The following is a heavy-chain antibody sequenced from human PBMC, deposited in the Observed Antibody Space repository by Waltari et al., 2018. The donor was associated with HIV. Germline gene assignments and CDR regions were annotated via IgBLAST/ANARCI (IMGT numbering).Heavy chain of an antibody. J-gene: IGHJ4*02. D-gene: IGHD2-15*01. CDR1: GFTFSSYG. V-gene: IGHV3-30*02. CDR2: IRYDGSKK. Sequence: QVQLVESGGGVVQPGGSLRLSCAASGFTFSSYGMHWVRQAPGKGLEWVTFIRYDGSKKHYADSVKGRFTISRDNSDNTLYLEMNSLRTEDTAVYYCATNIVVAATGTFDYWGQGTRVIVTA. CDR3: ATNIVVAATGTFDY.